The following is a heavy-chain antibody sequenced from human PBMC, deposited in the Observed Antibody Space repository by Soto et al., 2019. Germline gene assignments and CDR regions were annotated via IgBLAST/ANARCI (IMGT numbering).Heavy chain of an antibody. D-gene: IGHD5-18*01. CDR2: ISGSGGST. J-gene: IGHJ3*02. V-gene: IGHV3-23*01. CDR1: GFTFSSYA. CDR3: AKGGLDTAMATGGAFDI. Sequence: EVQLLESGGGLVQPGGSLRLSCAASGFTFSSYAMSWVRQAPGKGLEWVSAISGSGGSTYYADSVKGRFTISRDNSKNTLYLQMNSLRAEDTAVYYCAKGGLDTAMATGGAFDIWGQGTMVTVSS.